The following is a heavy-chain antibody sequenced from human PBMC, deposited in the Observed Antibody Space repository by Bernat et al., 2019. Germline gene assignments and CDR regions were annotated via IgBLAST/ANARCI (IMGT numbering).Heavy chain of an antibody. CDR2: ISYDGNNK. CDR1: GLNLSIYA. J-gene: IGHJ4*02. V-gene: IGHV3-30*04. Sequence: VQLVESGGGVVQPGKARRLSCAHSGLNLSIYAMYWVRQAPGKGLEWVALISYDGNNKNYADSVKGRFTISRDNSRNTLYLQMNNLKAEATAVYYCARERTPYNWNPDGLEDWGQGTLVTVSS. D-gene: IGHD1-20*01. CDR3: ARERTPYNWNPDGLED.